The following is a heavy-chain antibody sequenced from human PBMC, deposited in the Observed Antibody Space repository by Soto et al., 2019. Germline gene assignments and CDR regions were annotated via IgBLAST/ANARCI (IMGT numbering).Heavy chain of an antibody. D-gene: IGHD3-10*01. CDR3: AISRITMVPYGMDV. J-gene: IGHJ6*02. CDR2: ISPFNGNT. Sequence: GASVKVSCKSSGYPFTHYGITWVRQAPGQGLEWMGWISPFNGNTNYGQTLQGRVTLTTDTSTSTVYMELRSLRSDDTAVYYCAISRITMVPYGMDVWGQGTTVTVSS. CDR1: GYPFTHYG. V-gene: IGHV1-18*01.